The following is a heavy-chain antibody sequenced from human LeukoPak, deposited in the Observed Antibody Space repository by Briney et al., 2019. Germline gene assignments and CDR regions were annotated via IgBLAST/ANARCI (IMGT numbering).Heavy chain of an antibody. D-gene: IGHD3-22*01. J-gene: IGHJ3*02. CDR3: ARDYYDSSGFHKTFDI. V-gene: IGHV4-59*01. Sequence: SETLSLTCTVSGGSISSYYWSWIRQPPGKGLEWIGYIYYSGSTNYNPSLKSRVTISVDTSKNQFSLKLSSVTAADTAVYYCARDYYDSSGFHKTFDIWGQGTMVTVSS. CDR2: IYYSGST. CDR1: GGSISSYY.